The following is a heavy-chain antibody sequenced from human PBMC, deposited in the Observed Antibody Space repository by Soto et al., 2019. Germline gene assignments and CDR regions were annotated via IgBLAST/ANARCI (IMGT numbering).Heavy chain of an antibody. V-gene: IGHV4-4*07. CDR2: IYTNGGT. CDR1: GGSITSYY. Sequence: SETLSLTCTVSGGSITSYYWSWIRQPAGKGLEWIGRIYTNGGTNYNPSLKSRVTMSVDTSKNQFSLNLSSVTAADTAVYYCARDYYGSGSRFDNWGQGTQVTVSS. J-gene: IGHJ4*02. D-gene: IGHD3-10*01. CDR3: ARDYYGSGSRFDN.